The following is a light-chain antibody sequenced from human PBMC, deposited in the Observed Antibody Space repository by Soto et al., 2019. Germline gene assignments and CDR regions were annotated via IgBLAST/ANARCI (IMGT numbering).Light chain of an antibody. CDR1: QSISSY. Sequence: DIQMTQSASSLSASVGDRVTITCRASQSISSYLNWYQQKQGKAPKLLIYAASSLQSGVPSRFSGSGYGTDFNLTISSLQPEDFATYYCQQSYSTPITFGQGTRLEIK. CDR2: AAS. J-gene: IGKJ5*01. CDR3: QQSYSTPIT. V-gene: IGKV1-39*01.